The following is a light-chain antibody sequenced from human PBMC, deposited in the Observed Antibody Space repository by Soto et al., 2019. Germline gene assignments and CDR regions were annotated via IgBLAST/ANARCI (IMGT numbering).Light chain of an antibody. CDR1: QSVSSSY. Sequence: EIVLTQSPGTLSLSPGERATLSCRASQSVSSSYLAGYQQKPGQAPRLLIYGASSRATGIPDRFSGSGSGTDFTLTISRLEPEDFAVYYCQQYGSTCTFGQGTKLEIK. J-gene: IGKJ2*02. CDR3: QQYGSTCT. CDR2: GAS. V-gene: IGKV3-20*01.